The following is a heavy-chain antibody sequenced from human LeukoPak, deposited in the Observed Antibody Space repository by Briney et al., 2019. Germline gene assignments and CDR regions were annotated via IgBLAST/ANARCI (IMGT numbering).Heavy chain of an antibody. CDR3: ARGEIFYDFWSGYSASFDY. Sequence: PSATLALTCAVYGGSFSGYYWSWIRQPPGKGLEWIGEINHSGSTNYNPSLKSRVTISVDTSKNQFSLNLSSVTAADTAAYYCARGEIFYDFWSGYSASFDYWGQGTLVTVSS. CDR1: GGSFSGYY. V-gene: IGHV4-34*01. J-gene: IGHJ4*02. CDR2: INHSGST. D-gene: IGHD3-3*01.